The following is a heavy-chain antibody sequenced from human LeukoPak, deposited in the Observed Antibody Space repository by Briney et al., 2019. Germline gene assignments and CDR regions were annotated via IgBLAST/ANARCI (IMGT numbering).Heavy chain of an antibody. CDR3: ARDAHYAFDM. V-gene: IGHV3-7*03. CDR1: GFTFSSYW. Sequence: GRSLTLSCAASGFTFSSYWMSWVRQAPGKGLEWVANVKQDGSQKYYVDSVRGRFTISRDNAKNSLYLQMNSLRAEDTAVYYCARDAHYAFDMWGQGTMVTVPS. J-gene: IGHJ3*02. CDR2: VKQDGSQK.